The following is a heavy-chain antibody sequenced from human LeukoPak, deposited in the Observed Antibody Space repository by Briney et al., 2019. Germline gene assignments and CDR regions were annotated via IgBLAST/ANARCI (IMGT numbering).Heavy chain of an antibody. CDR2: ISSSSSYI. Sequence: GGSLRLSCAASGFTFSSYAMSWVRQAPGKGLEWVSSISSSSSYIYYADSVKGRFTISRDNAKNSLYLQMNSLRAEDTAVYYCARDRSSYVLEGFDPWGQGTLVTVSS. J-gene: IGHJ5*02. V-gene: IGHV3-21*01. CDR3: ARDRSSYVLEGFDP. D-gene: IGHD3-16*01. CDR1: GFTFSSYA.